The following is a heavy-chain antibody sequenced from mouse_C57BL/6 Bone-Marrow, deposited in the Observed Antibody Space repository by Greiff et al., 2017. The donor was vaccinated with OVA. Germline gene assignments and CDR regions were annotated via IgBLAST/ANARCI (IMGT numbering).Heavy chain of an antibody. CDR2: IDPEPGGT. V-gene: IGHV1-15*01. Sequence: QVQLKESGAELVRPGASVTLSCKASGYTFTDYEMHWVKQTPVHGLEWIGAIDPEPGGTAYNQKFKGKAILTADKSSSTAYMELRSLTSEDSAVYYCTHEAYWGQGTLVTVSA. J-gene: IGHJ3*01. CDR1: GYTFTDYE. CDR3: THEAY.